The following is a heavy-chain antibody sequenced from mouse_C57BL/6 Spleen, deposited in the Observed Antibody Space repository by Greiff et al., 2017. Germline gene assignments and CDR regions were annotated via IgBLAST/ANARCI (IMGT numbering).Heavy chain of an antibody. Sequence: EVQLVESGGDLVKPGGSLKLSCAASGFTFSSYGMSWVRQTPDKRLEWVATISSGGSYTYYADSVKGRFTISRDNAKNTLYLQMSSLKSEDTAMYYSARHDGYFADYWGQGTTLTVSS. J-gene: IGHJ2*01. CDR2: ISSGGSYT. D-gene: IGHD2-3*01. CDR3: ARHDGYFADY. CDR1: GFTFSSYG. V-gene: IGHV5-6*01.